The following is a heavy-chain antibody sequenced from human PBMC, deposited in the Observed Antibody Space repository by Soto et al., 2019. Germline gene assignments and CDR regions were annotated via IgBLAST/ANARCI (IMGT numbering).Heavy chain of an antibody. CDR2: IYPGGGT. Sequence: PSETLSLTCTVAGHSINSDYYWGWIRQPPGKGLERIGSIYPGGGTYYNPSLKSRVTMSIDTSKNQFSLRLTSVTAADTAMYYCAKKGYYPSGRINLFDSWGQGTLVTVSS. CDR1: GHSINSDYY. CDR3: AKKGYYPSGRINLFDS. J-gene: IGHJ4*02. D-gene: IGHD3-10*01. V-gene: IGHV4-38-2*02.